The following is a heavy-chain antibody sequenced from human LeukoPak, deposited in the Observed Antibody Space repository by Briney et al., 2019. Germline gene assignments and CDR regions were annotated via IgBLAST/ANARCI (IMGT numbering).Heavy chain of an antibody. Sequence: ASVKVSCKASGYTFTGYYMHWVRQAPGQGLEWMGWINPNSGGTNYAQKFQGRVTMTRDTSISTAYMELSSLRSDDTAVYYCARVSSIVGATTFDYWGQGTLVTVSS. V-gene: IGHV1-2*02. CDR3: ARVSSIVGATTFDY. CDR1: GYTFTGYY. D-gene: IGHD1-26*01. CDR2: INPNSGGT. J-gene: IGHJ4*02.